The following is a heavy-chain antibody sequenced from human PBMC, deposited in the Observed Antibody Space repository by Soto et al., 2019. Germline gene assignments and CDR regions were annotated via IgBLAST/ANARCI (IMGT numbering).Heavy chain of an antibody. D-gene: IGHD3-10*01. CDR3: ARPTEVRYYPMIREPVFGPPDY. J-gene: IGHJ4*02. CDR2: ISYDGSNK. CDR1: GFTFRSYA. Sequence: GGSLRLSCAASGFTFRSYAMHGVRQAPGKGLEWVAVISYDGSNKYYADSVKGRFTISRDNSKNTLYLQMNSLRAEDTAVYYCARPTEVRYYPMIREPVFGPPDYWGQGTLVTVSS. V-gene: IGHV3-30-3*01.